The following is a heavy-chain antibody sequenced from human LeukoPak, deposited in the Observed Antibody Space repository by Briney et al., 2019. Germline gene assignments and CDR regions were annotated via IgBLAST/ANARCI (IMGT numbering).Heavy chain of an antibody. V-gene: IGHV4-30-4*01. CDR3: ARIGGSGSYYL. CDR2: NYYSGST. J-gene: IGHJ5*02. D-gene: IGHD3-10*01. CDR1: GGSISSGDYY. Sequence: SETLSLTCTVSGGSISSGDYYWSWIRQPPGKGLEWIGYNYYSGSTYYNPSLKSRVTMSVDTSKNQFSLKLSSVTAADTAVYYCARIGGSGSYYLWGQGTLVTVSS.